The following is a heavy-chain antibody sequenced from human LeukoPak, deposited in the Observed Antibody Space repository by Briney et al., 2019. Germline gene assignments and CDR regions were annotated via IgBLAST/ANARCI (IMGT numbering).Heavy chain of an antibody. CDR3: ARVGGRGSIGGDC. CDR2: IKNDGSAT. V-gene: IGHV3-74*03. D-gene: IGHD3-10*01. Sequence: PGGSLRLSCAASGFTFSNTWMNWVRQAPGKGLEWVSRIKNDGSATTYADFVKGRFTVSRDNDKNALYLQMRSLRAEDTAMYFCARVGGRGSIGGDCWGQGTLVTVSS. J-gene: IGHJ4*02. CDR1: GFTFSNTW.